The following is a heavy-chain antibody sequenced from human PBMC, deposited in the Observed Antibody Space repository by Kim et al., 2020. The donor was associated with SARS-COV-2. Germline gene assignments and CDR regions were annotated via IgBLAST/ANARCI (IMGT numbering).Heavy chain of an antibody. Sequence: VKGRFTISRDNAKNSLYLQMNSLRAEDTAVYYCARDDSSGYYLRLSAFDIWGQGTMVTVSS. J-gene: IGHJ3*02. CDR3: ARDDSSGYYLRLSAFDI. V-gene: IGHV3-21*01. D-gene: IGHD3-22*01.